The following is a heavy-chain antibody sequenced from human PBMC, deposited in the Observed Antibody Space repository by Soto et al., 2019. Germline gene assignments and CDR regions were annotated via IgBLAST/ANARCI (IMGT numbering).Heavy chain of an antibody. CDR3: AREAVVVPAATSDIVLMVYALSTGYFDL. V-gene: IGHV1-69*13. CDR1: GGTFSSYA. Sequence: SVKVSCKASGGTFSSYAISWVRQAPGQGLEWMGGIIPIFGTANYAQKFQGRVTITADESTSTAYMELSSLRSEDTAVYYCAREAVVVPAATSDIVLMVYALSTGYFDLWGRGTLVTVSS. CDR2: IIPIFGTA. J-gene: IGHJ2*01. D-gene: IGHD2-8*01.